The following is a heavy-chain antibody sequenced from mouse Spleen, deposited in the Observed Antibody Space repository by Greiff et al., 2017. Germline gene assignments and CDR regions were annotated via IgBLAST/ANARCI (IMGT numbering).Heavy chain of an antibody. CDR3: ARTGSSYHWYFDV. D-gene: IGHD1-1*01. CDR2: IHPNSGST. J-gene: IGHJ1*01. CDR1: GYTFTSYW. V-gene: IGHV1-64*01. Sequence: VQLQQPGAELVKPGASVKLSCKASGYTFTSYWMHWVKQRPGQGLEWIGMIHPNSGSTNYNEKFKSKATLTVDKSSSTAYMQLSSLTSEDSAVYYCARTGSSYHWYFDVWGAGTTVTVSS.